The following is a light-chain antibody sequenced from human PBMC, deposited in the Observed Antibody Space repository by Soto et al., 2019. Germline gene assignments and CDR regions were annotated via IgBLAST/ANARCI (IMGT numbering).Light chain of an antibody. V-gene: IGKV1-5*03. CDR3: QQYNSYSEA. J-gene: IGKJ1*01. CDR1: QTISSW. CDR2: KAS. Sequence: DIQMTQSPSTLSGSVGDRVTITCRASQTISSWLAWYQQKPGKATKLLIYKASTLKSGVPSRLSGSGSGTEFTLTISSLQPDDIATYYCQQYNSYSEAFGQGTKGELK.